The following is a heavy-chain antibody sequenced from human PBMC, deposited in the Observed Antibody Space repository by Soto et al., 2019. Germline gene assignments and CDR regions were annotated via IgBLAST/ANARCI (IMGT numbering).Heavy chain of an antibody. Sequence: GGSLRLSCAASGFPFSNYEMNWVRQAPGKGLEWVAYISSGGSTVHNADSVRGRFTVSRDNARNSLYLQMNTLRVEDTALYYCARDRAAGGYWGQGTLVTVSS. CDR1: GFPFSNYE. CDR2: ISSGGSTV. J-gene: IGHJ4*02. CDR3: ARDRAAGGY. V-gene: IGHV3-48*03. D-gene: IGHD6-13*01.